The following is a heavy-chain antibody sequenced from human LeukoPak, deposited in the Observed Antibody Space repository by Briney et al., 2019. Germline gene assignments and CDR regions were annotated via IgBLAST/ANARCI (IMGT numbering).Heavy chain of an antibody. Sequence: GSSVKVSCKASGGTFSSYAISWLRQAPGQGLEWMGGIIPIFGTANHAQKFQGRVTITTDESTSTAYMELSSLRSEDTAVYYCARGRTYYDFWSGYEHINFFDYWGQGTLVTVSS. V-gene: IGHV1-69*05. D-gene: IGHD3-3*01. CDR1: GGTFSSYA. CDR2: IIPIFGTA. CDR3: ARGRTYYDFWSGYEHINFFDY. J-gene: IGHJ4*02.